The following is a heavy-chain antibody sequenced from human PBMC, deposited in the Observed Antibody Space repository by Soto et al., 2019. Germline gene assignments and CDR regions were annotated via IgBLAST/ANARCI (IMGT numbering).Heavy chain of an antibody. D-gene: IGHD2-21*01. Sequence: GGSVRLSCAASGFTFSSYWMHWVRQAPGKGLEWVAVTSYDGSDAYYADSVKGRFSISRDNSKNTLYLQMNSLKTEDTAVYYCTTDLPPIVVDTYNWFDPWGQGTLVTVSS. CDR1: GFTFSSYW. V-gene: IGHV3-30*03. J-gene: IGHJ5*02. CDR3: TTDLPPIVVDTYNWFDP. CDR2: TSYDGSDA.